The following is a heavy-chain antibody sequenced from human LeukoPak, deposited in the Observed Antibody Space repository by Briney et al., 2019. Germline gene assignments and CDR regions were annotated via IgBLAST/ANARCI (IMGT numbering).Heavy chain of an antibody. CDR3: GKASTTGDRFDY. CDR2: IYYSGST. D-gene: IGHD4-17*01. CDR1: GGSISSYY. Sequence: SETLSLTCTASGGSISSYYWSWIRQPQGKGLEWIGYIYYSGSTNYNPSLKSRVTISVETSKNQFSLKMSSVTAADTAVYYGGKASTTGDRFDYWGQGTLVTVSP. J-gene: IGHJ4*02. V-gene: IGHV4-59*01.